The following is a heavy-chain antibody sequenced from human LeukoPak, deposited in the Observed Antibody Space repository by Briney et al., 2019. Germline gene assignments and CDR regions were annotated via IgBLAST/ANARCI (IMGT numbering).Heavy chain of an antibody. Sequence: SGTLSLTCAVSGGSIGSIEWFSWVRQTPGKGLEWIGESHQTGSTNYNPSLKGRVTISVDKSKNQFSLDFNSVTAADTAIYYCATNGYYCIDVWGKGTTVTVSS. CDR3: ATNGYYCIDV. V-gene: IGHV4-4*02. J-gene: IGHJ6*03. D-gene: IGHD2-8*01. CDR2: SHQTGST. CDR1: GGSIGSIEW.